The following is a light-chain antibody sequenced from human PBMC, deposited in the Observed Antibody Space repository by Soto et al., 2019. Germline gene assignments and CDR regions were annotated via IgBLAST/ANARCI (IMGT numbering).Light chain of an antibody. CDR2: DAS. CDR3: QQYKSYTSWT. J-gene: IGKJ1*01. Sequence: DIQMTQSPSTLSVFVGDRVTITCRASQSISKYLGLYQQKPGKAPNLLIYDASILESGVPSRFSGSGSGTEFRLTISSRQADDFATYDCQQYKSYTSWTFGQGTKVEI. CDR1: QSISKY. V-gene: IGKV1-5*01.